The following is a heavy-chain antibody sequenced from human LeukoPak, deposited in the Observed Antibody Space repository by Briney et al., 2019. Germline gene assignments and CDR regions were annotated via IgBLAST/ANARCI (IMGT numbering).Heavy chain of an antibody. V-gene: IGHV4-61*02. CDR1: GGSLSSGSDY. Sequence: SQTLSLTCTVSGGSLSSGSDYWSWIRQSAGKGLEWIGRIYASGSTNYNPSLKSRVTISVDTSKNQFSLKLSSVAAADTAVYYCARSGYSNFDYWGQGTLVTVSS. CDR2: IYASGST. D-gene: IGHD3-3*01. J-gene: IGHJ4*02. CDR3: ARSGYSNFDY.